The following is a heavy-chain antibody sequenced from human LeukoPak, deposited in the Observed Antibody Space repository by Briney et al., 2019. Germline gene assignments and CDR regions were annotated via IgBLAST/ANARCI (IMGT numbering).Heavy chain of an antibody. D-gene: IGHD1-26*01. V-gene: IGHV3-23*01. CDR2: ISGSGGST. CDR1: GFAFSRSA. Sequence: GRSLRLSCAASGFAFSRSAMSWVRQAPGKGLEWVSAISGSGGSTYYADSVKGRFTISRDNSKNTLYLQMNSLRAEDTAVYYCAKVSVGATGDWGQGTLVTVSS. J-gene: IGHJ4*02. CDR3: AKVSVGATGD.